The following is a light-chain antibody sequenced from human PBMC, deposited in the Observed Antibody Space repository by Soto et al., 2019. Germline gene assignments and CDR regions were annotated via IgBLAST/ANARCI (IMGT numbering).Light chain of an antibody. CDR1: QSVSSSL. Sequence: EIVLTQSPGTLSLSPGERTTLSCRASQSVSSSLLAWYQQKPGQAPRLLIYVASIRATGIPDRFSGSGSGTDVALSISRLEPEDFAVFYCQHYGSSVTFAQGTRLEIK. V-gene: IGKV3-20*01. J-gene: IGKJ5*01. CDR2: VAS. CDR3: QHYGSSVT.